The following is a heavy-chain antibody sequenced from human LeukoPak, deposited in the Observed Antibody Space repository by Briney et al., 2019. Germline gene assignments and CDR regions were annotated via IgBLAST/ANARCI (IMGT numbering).Heavy chain of an antibody. CDR1: GFSFSCFW. J-gene: IGHJ4*02. CDR2: IRQDGSNR. V-gene: IGHV3-7*01. Sequence: GGSLRLYCVASGFSFSCFWMSWVRHAPGKGLEWVCHIRQDGSNRGYVASVEGEVTISRDNHKNTLFLKMNSLRAEDTAVYFCAKYLNRAFDSWGQGTLVTVSS. CDR3: AKYLNRAFDS. D-gene: IGHD2/OR15-2a*01.